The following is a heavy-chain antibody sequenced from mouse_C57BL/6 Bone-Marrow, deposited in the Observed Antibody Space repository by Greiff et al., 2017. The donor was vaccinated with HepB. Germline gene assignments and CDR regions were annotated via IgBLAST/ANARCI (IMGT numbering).Heavy chain of an antibody. CDR3: ARGGTTVVANFDY. CDR2: IYPGSGST. Sequence: QVQLQQPGAELVKPGASVKMSCKASGYTFTSYWITWVKQRPGQGLEWIGDIYPGSGSTNYNEKFKSKATLTVDTSSSTAYMQLSSLTSEDSAVYYWARGGTTVVANFDYWGQGTTLTVSP. CDR1: GYTFTSYW. V-gene: IGHV1-55*01. D-gene: IGHD1-1*01. J-gene: IGHJ2*01.